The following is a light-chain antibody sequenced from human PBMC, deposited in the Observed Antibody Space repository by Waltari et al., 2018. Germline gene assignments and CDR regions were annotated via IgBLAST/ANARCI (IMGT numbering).Light chain of an antibody. CDR1: PRVSNM. CDR2: DTT. CDR3: QQRSNWPPT. V-gene: IGKV3-11*01. J-gene: IGKJ1*01. Sequence: DIVLTQSPGPLSLSPGASAPLSCRASPRVSNMLAWYQQQPGQAPRLLIHDTTNRATGIPARFSGSGSGTDFTLTISSLEPEDFAVYYCQQRSNWPPTFGQGTKVEI.